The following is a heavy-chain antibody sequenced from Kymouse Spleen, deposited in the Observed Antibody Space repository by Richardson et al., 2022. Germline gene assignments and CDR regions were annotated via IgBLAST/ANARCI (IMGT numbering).Heavy chain of an antibody. D-gene: IGHD6-13*01. V-gene: IGHV3-13*01. CDR2: IGTAGDT. J-gene: IGHJ6*02. Sequence: EVQLVESGGGLVQPGGSLRLSCAASGFTFSSYDMHWVRQATGKGLEWVSAIGTAGDTYYPGSVKGRFTISRENAKNSLYLQMNSLRAGDTAVYYCARAAAGTDYYYYGMDVWGQGTTVTVSS. CDR1: GFTFSSYD. CDR3: ARAAAGTDYYYYGMDV.